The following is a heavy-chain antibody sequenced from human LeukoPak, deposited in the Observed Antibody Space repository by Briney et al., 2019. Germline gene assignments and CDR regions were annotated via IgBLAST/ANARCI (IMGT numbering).Heavy chain of an antibody. V-gene: IGHV1-2*02. CDR2: INPNSGGT. Sequence: GASVKVSCKASGYTFTGYYMHWVRQAPGQGREWMGGINPNSGGTNYEQKFQGRVTMTRDTSISTAYMELRRLRSADTDVYYCAREHYYDSSGYYPFDYWGQGTLVTVSS. CDR3: AREHYYDSSGYYPFDY. D-gene: IGHD3-22*01. J-gene: IGHJ4*02. CDR1: GYTFTGYY.